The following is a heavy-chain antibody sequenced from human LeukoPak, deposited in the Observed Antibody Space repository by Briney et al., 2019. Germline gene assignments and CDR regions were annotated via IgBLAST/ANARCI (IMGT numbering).Heavy chain of an antibody. Sequence: GGSLRLSCAASGFTFSSYAMSWVRQAPGKGLEWVSGISISGSTYYADSVKGRFTISRDNSKNTLYLQMNSLRAEDTAVYYCARGGYYYDSSGYPFDYWGQGTLVTVSS. CDR2: ISISGST. D-gene: IGHD3-22*01. CDR3: ARGGYYYDSSGYPFDY. CDR1: GFTFSSYA. V-gene: IGHV3-23*01. J-gene: IGHJ4*02.